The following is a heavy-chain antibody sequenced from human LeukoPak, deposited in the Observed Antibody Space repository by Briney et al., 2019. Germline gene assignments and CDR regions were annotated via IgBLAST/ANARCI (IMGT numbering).Heavy chain of an antibody. V-gene: IGHV4-34*01. CDR2: INHSGST. CDR3: ARGASYDFWSGYYTFFDY. J-gene: IGHJ4*02. Sequence: SETLSLTCAVYGGSLSGYYWSWIRQPPGKGLEWIGEINHSGSTNYNPSLKSRVTISVDTSKNQFSLKLSSVTAADTAVYYCARGASYDFWSGYYTFFDYWGQGTLVTVSS. D-gene: IGHD3-3*01. CDR1: GGSLSGYY.